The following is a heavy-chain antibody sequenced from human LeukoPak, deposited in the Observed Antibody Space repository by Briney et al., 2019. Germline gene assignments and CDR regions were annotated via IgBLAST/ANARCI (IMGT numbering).Heavy chain of an antibody. V-gene: IGHV1-69*04. CDR1: GGTFSSYA. J-gene: IGHJ1*01. CDR2: IIPILGIA. D-gene: IGHD6-19*01. CDR3: AKDRIAVAGATKYFQH. Sequence: SVKVSCKASGGTFSSYAISWVRQAPGQGLEWMGRIIPILGIANYAQKFQGRVTITADKSTSTAYMELSSLRSEDTAVYYCAKDRIAVAGATKYFQHWGQGTLVTVSS.